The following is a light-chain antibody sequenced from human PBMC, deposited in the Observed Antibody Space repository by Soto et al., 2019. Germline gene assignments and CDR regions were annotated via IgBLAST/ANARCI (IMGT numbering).Light chain of an antibody. CDR3: QQYGSSPVT. Sequence: EIVLTQSPATLSLSPGERATLSCRASQSVNSNFFSWYQKQPHQAPRLLIYSASSRATGIPDRFSGSGSGTDFTLTISRLEPEDFAVYYCQQYGSSPVTFGHGTKLEIK. V-gene: IGKV3-20*01. J-gene: IGKJ5*01. CDR2: SAS. CDR1: QSVNSNF.